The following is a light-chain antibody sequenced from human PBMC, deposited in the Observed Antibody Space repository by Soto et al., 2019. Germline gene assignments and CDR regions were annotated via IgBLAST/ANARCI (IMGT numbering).Light chain of an antibody. J-gene: IGKJ5*01. CDR3: QQRTNWPLIT. Sequence: EIVLTQSPATLSLSPGERATLSCRASQSISNYLAWYQHKPGQAPRLLLYYASNRATGIPARFSGSGSGTDFTLTISSLEPEDFAVYYCQQRTNWPLITFGQGTRLEIK. V-gene: IGKV3-11*01. CDR1: QSISNY. CDR2: YAS.